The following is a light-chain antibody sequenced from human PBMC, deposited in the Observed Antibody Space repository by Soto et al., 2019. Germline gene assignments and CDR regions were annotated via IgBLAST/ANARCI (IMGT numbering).Light chain of an antibody. V-gene: IGLV2-8*01. Sequence: QSVLTQPPSASGSPGQSVTISCTGTSSDVGSYNYVSWYQQHPGKAPKLMIYEVSKRPSGVPDRFSGSKSGNTASLTFSGLQVEDEADYYCRSYAGSNNYVFGTGTKFTVL. CDR1: SSDVGSYNY. CDR2: EVS. CDR3: RSYAGSNNYV. J-gene: IGLJ1*01.